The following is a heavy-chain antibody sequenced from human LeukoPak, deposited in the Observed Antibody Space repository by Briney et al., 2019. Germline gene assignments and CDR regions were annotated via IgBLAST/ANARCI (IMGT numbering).Heavy chain of an antibody. CDR1: GFSVSNNY. CDR3: ARDPSPFHS. CDR2: IYSGDNT. J-gene: IGHJ4*02. V-gene: IGHV3-53*01. Sequence: GGSLRLSCAASGFSVSNNYMSWVRQAPGRGLEWVSAIYSGDNTHYADSVRGRFTISRDNSKNTLYLQMDRLSDEDTAIYCCARDPSPFHSWGQGTLVTVSS.